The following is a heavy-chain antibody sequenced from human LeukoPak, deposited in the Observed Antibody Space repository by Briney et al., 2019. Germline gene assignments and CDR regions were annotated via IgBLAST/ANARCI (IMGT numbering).Heavy chain of an antibody. CDR1: GFTFSSYA. D-gene: IGHD3-22*01. Sequence: GGSLRLSCAASGFTFSSYAMSWVRQAPGKGLEWVSAISGSGGSTYYADSVKGRFTISRDNSKNTLYLQMNSLRAEDTAVYYCAKAQRSPYDSSGYLDYWGQGTLVTVSS. J-gene: IGHJ4*02. CDR2: ISGSGGST. V-gene: IGHV3-23*01. CDR3: AKAQRSPYDSSGYLDY.